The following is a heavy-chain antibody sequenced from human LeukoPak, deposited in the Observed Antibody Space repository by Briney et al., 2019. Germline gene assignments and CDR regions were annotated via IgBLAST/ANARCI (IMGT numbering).Heavy chain of an antibody. J-gene: IGHJ5*02. CDR1: GFTFSSYW. CDR3: ARDISLIAARPGWFDP. V-gene: IGHV3-7*01. CDR2: IKQDGSEK. Sequence: GGSLRLSCAASGFTFSSYWMHWVRQAPGKGLEWVANIKQDGSEKYYVDSVKGRFTISRDNAKNSLYLQMNSLRAEDTAVYYCARDISLIAARPGWFDPWGQGTLVTVSS. D-gene: IGHD6-6*01.